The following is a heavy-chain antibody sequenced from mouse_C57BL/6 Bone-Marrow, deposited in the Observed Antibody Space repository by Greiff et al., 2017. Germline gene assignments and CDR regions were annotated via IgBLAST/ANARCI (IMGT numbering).Heavy chain of an antibody. Sequence: LQLQQPGAELVRPGSSVKLSCKASGYTFTSYWMHWVKQRPIQGLEWIGNIDPSDSETHYNQKFKDKATLTVDKSSSTAYMQLSSLTSEDSAVYYCARSDYSNYFNPHYAMDYWGQGTSVTVSS. V-gene: IGHV1-52*01. CDR3: ARSDYSNYFNPHYAMDY. CDR1: GYTFTSYW. J-gene: IGHJ4*01. CDR2: IDPSDSET. D-gene: IGHD2-5*01.